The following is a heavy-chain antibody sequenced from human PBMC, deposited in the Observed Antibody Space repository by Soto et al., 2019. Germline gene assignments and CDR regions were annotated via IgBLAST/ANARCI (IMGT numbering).Heavy chain of an antibody. CDR1: RFTFSSYG. CDR2: ISYDGSNK. Sequence: GGSLRLSCAASRFTFSSYGMHWVRQAPGKGLEWVAVISYDGSNKYYADSVKGRFTISRDNSKNTLYLQMNSLRAEDTAVYYCAKDLLRATTVTTTYYYYYGMDVWGQGTTVTVSS. D-gene: IGHD4-17*01. CDR3: AKDLLRATTVTTTYYYYYGMDV. V-gene: IGHV3-30*18. J-gene: IGHJ6*02.